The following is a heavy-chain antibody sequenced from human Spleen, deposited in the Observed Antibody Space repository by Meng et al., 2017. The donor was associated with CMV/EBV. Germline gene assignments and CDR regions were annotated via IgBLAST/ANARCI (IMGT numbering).Heavy chain of an antibody. V-gene: IGHV1-2*06. CDR1: GYTFTGYY. CDR2: INPNSGVT. Sequence: QVQLVQSGAEVKKPGASVKVSCKASGYTFTGYYMHWVRQAPGQGLEWMGRINPNSGVTNYAQSFQGRVTMTRDTSISTAYMELTRLRSDDTAMYYCAREGDFTGPSGYWGQGTLVTVSS. D-gene: IGHD2-21*01. CDR3: AREGDFTGPSGY. J-gene: IGHJ4*02.